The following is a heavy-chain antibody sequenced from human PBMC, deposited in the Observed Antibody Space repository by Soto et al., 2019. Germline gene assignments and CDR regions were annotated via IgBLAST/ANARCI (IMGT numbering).Heavy chain of an antibody. CDR2: ISYDGSNK. J-gene: IGHJ4*02. D-gene: IGHD3-22*01. V-gene: IGHV3-30-3*01. Sequence: QVQLVESGGGVVQPGRSLRLSCAASGFTFSSYAMHWVRQAPGKGLEWVAVISYDGSNKYYADSVKGRFTISRDNSKNTLYLLMNSMRAEDTAVYYCARDFTMIVVVITTWGYFDYWGQGTLVTVSS. CDR3: ARDFTMIVVVITTWGYFDY. CDR1: GFTFSSYA.